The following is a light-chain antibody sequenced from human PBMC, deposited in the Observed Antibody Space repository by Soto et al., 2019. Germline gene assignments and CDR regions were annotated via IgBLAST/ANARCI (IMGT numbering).Light chain of an antibody. V-gene: IGLV7-43*01. CDR1: TGAVTSGYY. Sequence: QTVVAQEPSLTVSPGGTVTLTCASSTGAVTSGYYPNWFQQKPGQAPRPLIYSTSNKHSWTPARFSGSLLRGKAALTLSGVQPEDEAEYYCLLYYGGAYVFGTGTKLTVL. CDR2: STS. CDR3: LLYYGGAYV. J-gene: IGLJ1*01.